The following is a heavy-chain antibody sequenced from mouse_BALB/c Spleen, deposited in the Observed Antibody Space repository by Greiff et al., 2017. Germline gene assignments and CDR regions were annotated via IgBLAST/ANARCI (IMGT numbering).Heavy chain of an antibody. CDR3: AREPRWLVAY. J-gene: IGHJ3*01. CDR1: GFSLTSYG. Sequence: VKLVESGPGLVAPSQSLSITCTVSGFSLTSYGVHWVRQPPGKGLEWLGVIWAGGSTNYNSALMSRLSISKDNSKSQVFLKMNSLQTDDTAMYYCAREPRWLVAYWGQGTLVTVSA. CDR2: IWAGGST. V-gene: IGHV2-9*02. D-gene: IGHD2-3*01.